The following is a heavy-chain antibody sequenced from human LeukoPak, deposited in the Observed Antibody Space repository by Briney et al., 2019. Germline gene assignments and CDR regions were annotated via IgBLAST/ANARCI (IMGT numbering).Heavy chain of an antibody. J-gene: IGHJ4*02. CDR3: ANSGYSYGYPATFDY. V-gene: IGHV3-23*01. D-gene: IGHD5-18*01. CDR2: ISGSGGST. Sequence: GXGLEWXSAISGSGGSTYYADSVKGRFTISRDNSKNTLYLQMNSLRAEDTAVYYCANSGYSYGYPATFDYWGQGTLVTVSS.